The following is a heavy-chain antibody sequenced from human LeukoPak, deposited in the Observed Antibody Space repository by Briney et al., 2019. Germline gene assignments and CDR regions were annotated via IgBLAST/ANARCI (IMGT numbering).Heavy chain of an antibody. CDR3: ARSSLRITIFGVAKGRGMDV. V-gene: IGHV4-34*01. CDR1: GGSLSGYY. Sequence: PSETLSLTCAVYGGSLSGYYWSWIRQPPGKGLEWIGEINHSGSTNYNPSLKSRVTISVDTSKNQFSLKLSSVTAADTAVYYCARSSLRITIFGVAKGRGMDVWGQGTTVTVSS. CDR2: INHSGST. D-gene: IGHD3-3*01. J-gene: IGHJ6*02.